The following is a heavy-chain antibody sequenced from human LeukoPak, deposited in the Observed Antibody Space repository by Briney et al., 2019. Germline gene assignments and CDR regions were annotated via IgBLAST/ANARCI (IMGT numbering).Heavy chain of an antibody. V-gene: IGHV3-13*01. CDR2: IGAAGDT. J-gene: IGHJ2*01. Sequence: HPGGSLRLSCAASGFTFSTYDMHWVRQVTGKDLEWVSAIGAAGDTYYPDSLKGRFTISRENVKNSLYLQMNSLRVEDTAVYYCARGWNSFWYFDFWGRGTQVTVSS. CDR1: GFTFSTYD. CDR3: ARGWNSFWYFDF. D-gene: IGHD1-7*01.